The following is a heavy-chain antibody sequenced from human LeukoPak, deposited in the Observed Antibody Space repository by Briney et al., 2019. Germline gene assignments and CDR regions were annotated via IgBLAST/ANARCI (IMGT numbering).Heavy chain of an antibody. CDR2: INHSGST. J-gene: IGHJ2*01. V-gene: IGHV4-34*01. Sequence: SETLSLTCSVSGDFISTGGYYWSWIRQPPGKGLEWIGEINHSGSTNYNPSLKSRVTISVDTSKNQFSLKLSSVTAADTAVYYCARGLRYSSGWAGYFDLWGRGTLVTVSS. CDR3: ARGLRYSSGWAGYFDL. CDR1: GDFISTGGYY. D-gene: IGHD6-19*01.